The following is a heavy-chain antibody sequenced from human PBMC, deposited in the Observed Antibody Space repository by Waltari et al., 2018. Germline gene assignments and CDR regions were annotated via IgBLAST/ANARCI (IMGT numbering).Heavy chain of an antibody. D-gene: IGHD2-15*01. Sequence: EVQLVESGGGLVQPGGSLRLSCAASGFTFGDYWMTWVRQAPGKGLEWGAKKKQDGSDKYYVDSVKGRFIISRDNGKNLLFLQMDSLRADDTAIYYCARALRSGAFKKLNSWFDSWGQGALVTVSS. CDR3: ARALRSGAFKKLNSWFDS. J-gene: IGHJ5*01. V-gene: IGHV3-7*01. CDR2: KKQDGSDK. CDR1: GFTFGDYW.